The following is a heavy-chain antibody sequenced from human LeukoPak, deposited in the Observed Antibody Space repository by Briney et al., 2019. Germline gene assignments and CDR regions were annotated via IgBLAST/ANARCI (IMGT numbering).Heavy chain of an antibody. Sequence: GGSLRLSCVPSGFTYISYWMHWVRQAPGKGLVWVSRINIDGSTINYADSVKGRFTISIDNAKNTLYLQMNSLRAEDTAVYYCARVGQYCFDYWGQGTLVTVSS. D-gene: IGHD1-26*01. J-gene: IGHJ4*02. V-gene: IGHV3-74*01. CDR1: GFTYISYW. CDR2: INIDGSTI. CDR3: ARVGQYCFDY.